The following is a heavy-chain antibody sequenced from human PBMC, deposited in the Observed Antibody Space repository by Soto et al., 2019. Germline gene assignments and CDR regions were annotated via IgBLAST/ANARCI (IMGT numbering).Heavy chain of an antibody. CDR3: ARDPARAYCSGGSCYSGIF. J-gene: IGHJ4*02. D-gene: IGHD2-15*01. Sequence: EVQLVESGGGVVRPGGSLRLSCAASGFTFDDYGMSWVRQAPGKGLEWVSGINWNGGSTGYADSVKGRFTISRDNAKNSLYLQMNSLRAEDTALYYCARDPARAYCSGGSCYSGIFGGQGPLVTVSS. CDR2: INWNGGST. CDR1: GFTFDDYG. V-gene: IGHV3-20*04.